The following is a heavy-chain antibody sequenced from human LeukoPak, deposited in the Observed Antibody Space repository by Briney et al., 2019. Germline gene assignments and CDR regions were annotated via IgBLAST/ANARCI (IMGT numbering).Heavy chain of an antibody. Sequence: PGGSLRLSCVASGFTFSSDSMNWVRQAPGKGLEWVSYISESSTYIYYAKSVKGRFTISRDNAKNSLYLQMNSLRGEDTAAYYCARDDAATARASGRDVWGKGTTVTVSS. CDR1: GFTFSSDS. D-gene: IGHD6-6*01. CDR2: ISESSTYI. CDR3: ARDDAATARASGRDV. V-gene: IGHV3-21*01. J-gene: IGHJ6*04.